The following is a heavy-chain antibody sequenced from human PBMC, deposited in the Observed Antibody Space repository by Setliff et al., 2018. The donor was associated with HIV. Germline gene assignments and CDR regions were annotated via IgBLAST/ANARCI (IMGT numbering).Heavy chain of an antibody. CDR3: AKNVWGSGGHYFDY. V-gene: IGHV3-23*01. CDR1: GFTFTNYG. Sequence: PGGSLRLSCVTSGFTFTNYGMTWVRQAPGEGLEYVSAISGSGGITYYADSVKGRFTISRDNSKNTLYLQMNSLRAEDTAVYYCAKNVWGSGGHYFDYWGQGTLVTVSS. CDR2: ISGSGGIT. J-gene: IGHJ4*02. D-gene: IGHD3-16*01.